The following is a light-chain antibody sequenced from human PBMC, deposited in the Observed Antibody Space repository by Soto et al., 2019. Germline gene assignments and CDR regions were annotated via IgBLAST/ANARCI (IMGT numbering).Light chain of an antibody. CDR3: QQYNTYSGT. Sequence: IQITQSHSTLSASVGDMVSITCLASQTIDSWLAWYQQRPGKPPNLLIYKASTLASGVPSRFSGSGSGTEFTLTINSLQPDDFATYYCQQYNTYSGTFGPGTKVDIK. CDR1: QTIDSW. CDR2: KAS. J-gene: IGKJ1*01. V-gene: IGKV1-5*03.